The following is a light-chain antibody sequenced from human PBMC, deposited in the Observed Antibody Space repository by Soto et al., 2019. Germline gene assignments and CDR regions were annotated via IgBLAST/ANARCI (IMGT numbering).Light chain of an antibody. V-gene: IGKV1-12*01. Sequence: DIQMTQSRSPASAVLGDRGNITCRASQGISTWLAWYQQKPGKAPRLLIYAASKLQTGVKSRFSGSGSGTDFTLTINSMQPEDFATYYCKQANSFPVTVGGGTQVDIK. J-gene: IGKJ4*01. CDR1: QGISTW. CDR3: KQANSFPVT. CDR2: AAS.